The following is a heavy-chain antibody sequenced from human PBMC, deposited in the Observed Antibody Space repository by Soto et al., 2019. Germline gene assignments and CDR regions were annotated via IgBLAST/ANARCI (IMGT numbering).Heavy chain of an antibody. CDR2: IYHSGST. CDR1: GGSISSGGYS. V-gene: IGHV4-30-2*01. D-gene: IGHD4-4*01. Sequence: PSETLSLTCAVSGGSISSGGYSWNWIRQPPGKGLEWIGYIYHSGSTLYNPSLKSRVALSVDKSKKQFSLKLSSVTAADSALYFCARVAYGNYALYYFDSWGQGSLVTVSS. J-gene: IGHJ4*02. CDR3: ARVAYGNYALYYFDS.